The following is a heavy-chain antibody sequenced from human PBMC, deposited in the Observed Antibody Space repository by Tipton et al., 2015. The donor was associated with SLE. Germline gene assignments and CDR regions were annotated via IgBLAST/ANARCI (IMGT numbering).Heavy chain of an antibody. D-gene: IGHD6-19*01. J-gene: IGHJ4*02. CDR2: INHSGST. CDR1: GGSFSGYC. Sequence: TLSLTCAVYGGSFSGYCWTWIRQPPGKGLEWIGEINHSGSTNYNPSLNSRVTISVDTSKNQFSLKLSSVTAADTAVYYCARTGSLYSSGWYQWGQGTLVTVSS. V-gene: IGHV4-34*01. CDR3: ARTGSLYSSGWYQ.